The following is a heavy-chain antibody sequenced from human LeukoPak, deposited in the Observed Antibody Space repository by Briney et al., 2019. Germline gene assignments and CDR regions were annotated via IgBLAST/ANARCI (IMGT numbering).Heavy chain of an antibody. CDR2: IRYDGSNK. J-gene: IGHJ4*02. CDR1: GFTFSSYG. D-gene: IGHD4-17*01. CDR3: AKEASTMTTYDY. V-gene: IGHV3-30*02. Sequence: GGSLRLSCAASGFTFSSYGMHWVRQAPGKGLEWVAFIRYDGSNKYYADSVKGRFTISRDNSKNTLYLQMNSLRAEDTAVYYCAKEASTMTTYDYWGQGTLVTVSS.